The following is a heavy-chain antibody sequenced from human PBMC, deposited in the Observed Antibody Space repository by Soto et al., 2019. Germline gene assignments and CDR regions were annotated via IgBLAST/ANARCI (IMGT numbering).Heavy chain of an antibody. J-gene: IGHJ6*02. CDR2: INPSSSAT. CDR1: GYTITSYY. V-gene: IGHV1-46*01. CDR3: SRGYCSSGNCYRLYYYEMDV. D-gene: IGHD2-15*01. Sequence: ASVKVSCKASGYTITSYYMHWVRQAPGQGLEWMGIINPSSSATRYSQKFQDRVTMTRDVYTSTVYMEMSGLRSEDTAVYYCSRGYCSSGNCYRLYYYEMDVWGQGTTVTVSS.